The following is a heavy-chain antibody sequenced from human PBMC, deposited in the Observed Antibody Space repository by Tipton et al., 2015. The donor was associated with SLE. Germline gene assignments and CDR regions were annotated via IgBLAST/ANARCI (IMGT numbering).Heavy chain of an antibody. D-gene: IGHD6-13*01. CDR3: ARDIRAAAGPFDF. CDR2: INTDTGNP. J-gene: IGHJ4*02. Sequence: QSGPEVKKPGASVKVSCKASGYTFTDYTMNWVRQAPGQGLEWMGWINTDTGNPIYAQGFTGRFVFSLDTSVSTAYLRISSLKAEDTAVYYCARDIRAAAGPFDFWGQGTLVAVSS. CDR1: GYTFTDYT. V-gene: IGHV7-4-1*02.